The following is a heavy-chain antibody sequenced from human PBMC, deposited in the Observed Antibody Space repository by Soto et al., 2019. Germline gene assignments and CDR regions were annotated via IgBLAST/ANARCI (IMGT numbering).Heavy chain of an antibody. CDR2: ISYSGTT. CDR3: ATMGTPVTGLYYFDY. CDR1: GGSISSGNYY. V-gene: IGHV4-30-4*01. J-gene: IGHJ4*02. Sequence: QVQLQESGPGLVKPSQTLSLTCTVSGGSISSGNYYWSWIRQPPGKGLEWIGFISYSGTTHYSASLRSRVSISVATSKYQFSLELSSVTAADTAVYYCATMGTPVTGLYYFDYWGQGTLVTVSS. D-gene: IGHD4-17*01.